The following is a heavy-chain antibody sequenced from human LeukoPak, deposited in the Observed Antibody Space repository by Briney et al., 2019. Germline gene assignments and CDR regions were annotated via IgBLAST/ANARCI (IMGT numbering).Heavy chain of an antibody. J-gene: IGHJ6*03. D-gene: IGHD1-20*01. Sequence: SETLSLTCTVSGGSISSYYWSWIRQPPGKGLEWIGSIYYSGSTYYNPSLKSRVTISVDTSKNQFSLKLSSVTAADTAVYYRARYNWNDVRYYYYMDVWGKGTTVTVSS. V-gene: IGHV4-59*12. CDR3: ARYNWNDVRYYYYMDV. CDR2: IYYSGST. CDR1: GGSISSYY.